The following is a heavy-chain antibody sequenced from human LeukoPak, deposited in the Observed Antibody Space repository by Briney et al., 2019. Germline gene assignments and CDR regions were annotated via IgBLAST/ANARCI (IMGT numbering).Heavy chain of an antibody. V-gene: IGHV3-74*01. D-gene: IGHD4-23*01. CDR2: INSDGSWT. CDR3: AKVAVVTHDY. CDR1: GNYW. Sequence: SGGSLRLSCAASGNYWMHWVRQAPGKGLVWVSHINSDGSWTSYADSVKGRFTISKDNAKNTVYLQMNSLRAEDTAVYYCAKVAVVTHDYWGQGTLVTVSS. J-gene: IGHJ4*02.